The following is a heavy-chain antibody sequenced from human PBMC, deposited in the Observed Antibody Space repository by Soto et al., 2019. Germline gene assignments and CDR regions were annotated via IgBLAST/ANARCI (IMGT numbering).Heavy chain of an antibody. CDR1: AYTFTSYY. D-gene: IGHD2-2*01. CDR3: ARDFVLVPSALYYFDY. CDR2: INPSGGST. Sequence: QVQLVQSGAEVKKPGASVKVSCKASAYTFTSYYMHWVRQAPGQGLEWMGIINPSGGSTSYAQKCQGRVTMSRDTSTSTVYMELSSLRSEDTAVYYCARDFVLVPSALYYFDYWGQGTLVTVSS. V-gene: IGHV1-46*03. J-gene: IGHJ4*02.